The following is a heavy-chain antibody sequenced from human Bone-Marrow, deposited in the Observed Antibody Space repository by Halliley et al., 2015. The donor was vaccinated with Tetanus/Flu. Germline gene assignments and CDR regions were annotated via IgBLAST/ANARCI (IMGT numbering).Heavy chain of an antibody. D-gene: IGHD3-3*01. J-gene: IGHJ6*02. CDR3: IIPSFSIFGVITVAYGMHV. V-gene: IGHV3-15*01. Sequence: KAGGGTAGYAAPVKGRFTISRDDSKNTLYLQMNSLKTEDTAVYYCIIPSFSIFGVITVAYGMHVWGLGTTVIVSS. CDR2: KAGGGTA.